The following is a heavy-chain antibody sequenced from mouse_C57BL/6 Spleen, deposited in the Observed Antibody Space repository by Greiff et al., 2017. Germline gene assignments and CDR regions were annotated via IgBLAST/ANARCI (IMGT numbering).Heavy chain of an antibody. CDR1: GYTFTDYY. Sequence: EVQLHQSGPELVKPGASVKISCKASGYTFTDYYMNWVKQSHGKSLEWIGDINPNNGGTSYNQKFTGKATLTVDKSSSTAYMELRSLTSEDSAVYYCARWELQFAYWGQGTLVTVSA. D-gene: IGHD4-1*01. J-gene: IGHJ3*01. CDR2: INPNNGGT. V-gene: IGHV1-26*01. CDR3: ARWELQFAY.